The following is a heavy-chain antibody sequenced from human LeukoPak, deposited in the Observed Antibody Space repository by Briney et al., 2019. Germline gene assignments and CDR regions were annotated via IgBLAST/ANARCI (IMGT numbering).Heavy chain of an antibody. J-gene: IGHJ5*02. Sequence: SETLSLTCTVSGGSISSGGYYWSWIRQHPGKGLEWIGYIYYSGSTYYNPSLKSRVTISVDTSKNQFSLKLSPVTAADTAVYYCARGDRGRYDLWGQGTLVTVSS. D-gene: IGHD1-14*01. CDR1: GGSISSGGYY. CDR2: IYYSGST. CDR3: ARGDRGRYDL. V-gene: IGHV4-31*03.